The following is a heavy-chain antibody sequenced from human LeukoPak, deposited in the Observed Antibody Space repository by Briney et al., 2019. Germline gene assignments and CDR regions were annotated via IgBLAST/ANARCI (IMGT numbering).Heavy chain of an antibody. CDR2: IRSDGSNK. D-gene: IGHD1-7*01. CDR3: ATLSLNWNYNHYFDF. CDR1: GFTFSTYA. J-gene: IGHJ4*02. V-gene: IGHV3-30*02. Sequence: PGGSLRLSCAASGFTFSTYAMHWIRKAPGRGLEWVAFIRSDGSNKDYADSVKGRFTISRDNSKNTLYLQMNSLRVEDTGVYYCATLSLNWNYNHYFDFWGQGTLVTISS.